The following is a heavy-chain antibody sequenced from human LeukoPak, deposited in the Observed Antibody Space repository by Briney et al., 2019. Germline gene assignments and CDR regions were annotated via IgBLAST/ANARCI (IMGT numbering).Heavy chain of an antibody. CDR2: IYSGDST. CDR3: ARAYPGYSGYA. D-gene: IGHD5-12*01. CDR1: GFTVSSNY. V-gene: IGHV3-66*01. J-gene: IGHJ5*02. Sequence: GGSLRLSCAASGFTVSSNYMNWVRQAPGKGLEWVSDIYSGDSTYYADSVKGRFTISRDNSKNTLYLQMNSLRAEDTAVYHCARAYPGYSGYAWGQGTLVTVSS.